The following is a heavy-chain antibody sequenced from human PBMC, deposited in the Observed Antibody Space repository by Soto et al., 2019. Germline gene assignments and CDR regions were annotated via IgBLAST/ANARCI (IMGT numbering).Heavy chain of an antibody. V-gene: IGHV1-69*02. CDR3: ARSKAAPRYYYYYMDV. CDR1: GGTFSSYT. Sequence: SVKVSCKASGGTFSSYTISWVRQAPGRGLEWMGRIIPILGIANYAQKFQGRVTITADKSTSTAYVELSSLRSEDTAVYYCARSKAAPRYYYYYMDVWGKGTTVTVSS. D-gene: IGHD6-13*01. J-gene: IGHJ6*03. CDR2: IIPILGIA.